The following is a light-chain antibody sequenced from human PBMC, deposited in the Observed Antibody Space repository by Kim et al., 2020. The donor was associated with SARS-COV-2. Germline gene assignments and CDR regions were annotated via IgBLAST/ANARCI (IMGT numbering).Light chain of an antibody. CDR2: DTF. CDR3: QQYNNWPIT. J-gene: IGKJ4*01. V-gene: IGKV3-11*01. CDR1: QSVGTS. Sequence: LSPGERATLSCRASQSVGTSLAWYQQRPGQPPRLLIYDTFNRATGIPDRFSGSGSGTDFALTISSLESEDFAVYYCQQYNNWPITFGGGTKVDIK.